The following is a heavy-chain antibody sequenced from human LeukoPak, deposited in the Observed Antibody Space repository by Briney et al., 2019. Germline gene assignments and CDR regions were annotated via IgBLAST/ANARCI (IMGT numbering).Heavy chain of an antibody. CDR1: GFTFSSYS. CDR2: ISSSSSYI. D-gene: IGHD2-2*01. V-gene: IGHV3-21*01. CDR3: ATDYCSRTSCYLFDY. Sequence: GGSLRLSCVASGFTFSSYSINWVRQAPGKGLEWVSSISSSSSYIYYADSVKGRFTISRDSSKNTLYLQMNSLRAEDTAVYYCATDYCSRTSCYLFDYWGQGTLVTVSS. J-gene: IGHJ4*02.